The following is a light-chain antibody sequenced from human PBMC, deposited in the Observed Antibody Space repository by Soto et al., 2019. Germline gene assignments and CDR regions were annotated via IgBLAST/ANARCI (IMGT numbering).Light chain of an antibody. CDR3: QQRSNWPPYT. CDR2: GVS. J-gene: IGKJ2*01. V-gene: IGKV3D-20*02. CDR1: QSVGSTF. Sequence: EIVLTQSPGTLSLSPGERATLSCRASQSVGSTFLAWYQQKPGQAPRLLIYGVSTRATGIPARFSGSGSGTDFTLTISSLEPEDFAVYYCQQRSNWPPYTFGQGTKLEIK.